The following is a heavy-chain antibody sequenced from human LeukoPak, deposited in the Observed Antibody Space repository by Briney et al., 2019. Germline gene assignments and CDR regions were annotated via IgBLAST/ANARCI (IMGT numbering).Heavy chain of an antibody. CDR3: ARNDYGSGSYKY. CDR2: ISSTGTTI. V-gene: IGHV3-11*01. D-gene: IGHD3-10*01. CDR1: GFTFSDYC. J-gene: IGHJ4*02. Sequence: PGGSLRLSCAASGFTFSDYCMTWIRQAPGKGLEWVSYISSTGTTIYYAESVKGRFTISRDNAKNSLYLQMNSLRAEDTAVYYCARNDYGSGSYKYWGQGSLVTVSS.